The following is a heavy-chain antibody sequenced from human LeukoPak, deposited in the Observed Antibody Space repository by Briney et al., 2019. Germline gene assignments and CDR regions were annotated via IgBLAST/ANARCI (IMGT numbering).Heavy chain of an antibody. Sequence: GTLSLTCAVSGGSISSSTWWSWVRQPPGKGLEWISYTDKTGGTIYYADSVKGRFTISRDNAKNSLYLQMNSLRAEDTAIYYCARSGYDIVFDYWGRGTLVTVSS. CDR1: GGSISSST. V-gene: IGHV3-48*04. CDR3: ARSGYDIVFDY. J-gene: IGHJ4*02. D-gene: IGHD5-12*01. CDR2: TDKTGGTI.